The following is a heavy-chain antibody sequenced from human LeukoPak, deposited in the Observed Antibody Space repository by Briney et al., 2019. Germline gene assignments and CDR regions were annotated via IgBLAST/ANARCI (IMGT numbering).Heavy chain of an antibody. J-gene: IGHJ6*03. V-gene: IGHV4-34*01. CDR2: INHSGST. CDR3: ARGRVAAARYYMDV. D-gene: IGHD6-13*01. CDR1: GGSFSGYY. Sequence: PSETLSLTCAVYGGSFSGYYWSWIRQPPGKGLEWIGEINHSGSTNYNPSLKSRVTISVDTSKNLFSLKLSSVTAADTAVYYCARGRVAAARYYMDVWGKGTTVTVSS.